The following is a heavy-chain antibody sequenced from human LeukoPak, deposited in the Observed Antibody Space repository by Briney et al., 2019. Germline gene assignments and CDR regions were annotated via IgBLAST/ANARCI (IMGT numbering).Heavy chain of an antibody. CDR1: GFTFSDYY. V-gene: IGHV3-11*01. Sequence: PGGSLRLSCAVSGFTFSDYYMSWIRQAPGEGLEWVSYISSSGITIYYADSVKGRFTVSRDNAKDSLYLQTNSLRAEDTAVYYCTTLRTSGWYQDSWGQGTLVTVSS. J-gene: IGHJ4*02. CDR2: ISSSGITI. D-gene: IGHD6-19*01. CDR3: TTLRTSGWYQDS.